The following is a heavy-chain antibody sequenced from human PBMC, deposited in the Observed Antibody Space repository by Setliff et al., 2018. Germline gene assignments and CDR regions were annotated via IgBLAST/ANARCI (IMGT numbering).Heavy chain of an antibody. CDR1: GYIFTYYA. V-gene: IGHV1-3*01. CDR2: INAGNGNT. Sequence: ASVKVSCKASGYIFTYYAIHWVRQAPGQRFEWMGWINAGNGNTKYSQKFQGRVTITRDTSASTAYMERSSLTSEDTAVYYCARVNPTMITFGGVIVIWFDPWGQGTLVTVSS. D-gene: IGHD3-16*02. CDR3: ARVNPTMITFGGVIVIWFDP. J-gene: IGHJ5*02.